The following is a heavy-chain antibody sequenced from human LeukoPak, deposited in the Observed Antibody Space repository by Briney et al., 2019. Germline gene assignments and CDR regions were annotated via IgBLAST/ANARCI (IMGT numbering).Heavy chain of an antibody. CDR3: AKGIRSTGTYYFDY. CDR2: ISRNSGSI. J-gene: IGHJ4*02. Sequence: GGSLRLSCAASGFTFDDYAMHWVRQAPGKGLEWVSGISRNSGSIGYADSVKGRFTISRDNAKNSLYLQMNSLRAEDTALYYCAKGIRSTGTYYFDYWGQGTLVTVSS. V-gene: IGHV3-9*01. CDR1: GFTFDDYA. D-gene: IGHD1-14*01.